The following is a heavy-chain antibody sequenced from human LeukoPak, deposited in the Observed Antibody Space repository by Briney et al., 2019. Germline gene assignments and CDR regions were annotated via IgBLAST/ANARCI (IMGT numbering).Heavy chain of an antibody. CDR3: ARPQSYGSGTHGGDAFDI. D-gene: IGHD3-10*01. J-gene: IGHJ3*02. CDR2: INPNSGGT. CDR1: GYTFTGYY. V-gene: IGHV1-2*06. Sequence: GASVKVSCMASGYTFTGYYMHWVRQAPGQGLEWMGRINPNSGGTNYAQKFQGRVTMTRDTSISTAYMELSRLRSDDTAVYYCARPQSYGSGTHGGDAFDIWGQGTMVTVSS.